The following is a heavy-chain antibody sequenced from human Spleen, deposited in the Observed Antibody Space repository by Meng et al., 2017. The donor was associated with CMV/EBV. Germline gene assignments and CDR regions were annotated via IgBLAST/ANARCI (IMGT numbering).Heavy chain of an antibody. Sequence: GGSLRLSCVASGFTFSGYSMNWVRQTPGKGLEWVSSITSRSSNTYYSDSVKGRFTISRDNAKNSLYLQMNSLRAEDTAVYYCASYCSSTSCYLLRTFDYWGQGTLVTVSS. CDR3: ASYCSSTSCYLLRTFDY. D-gene: IGHD2-2*01. V-gene: IGHV3-21*01. CDR1: GFTFSGYS. CDR2: ITSRSSNT. J-gene: IGHJ4*02.